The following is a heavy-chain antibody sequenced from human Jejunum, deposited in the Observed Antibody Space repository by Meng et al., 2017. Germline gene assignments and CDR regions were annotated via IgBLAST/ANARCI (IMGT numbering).Heavy chain of an antibody. Sequence: SETLSLTCTVSGGSFNNYYWSWIRQPAGKGLEWIGRIYSSGSTTYNPSLKSRVTMSVDTSGNQFSLKWSSVTAADTAIYYCARDSPPVRGVIVDYWGQGTLVTVSS. CDR1: GGSFNNYY. CDR2: IYSSGST. V-gene: IGHV4-4*07. J-gene: IGHJ4*02. D-gene: IGHD3-10*01. CDR3: ARDSPPVRGVIVDY.